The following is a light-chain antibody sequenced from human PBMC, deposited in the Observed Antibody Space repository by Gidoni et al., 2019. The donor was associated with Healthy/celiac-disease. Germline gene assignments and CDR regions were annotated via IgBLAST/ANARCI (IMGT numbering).Light chain of an antibody. CDR2: AAS. V-gene: IGKV1-39*01. CDR1: QSISSY. Sequence: DIQMTQSPSSLSASVGYRVTITCRASQSISSYLNWYQQKPGKAPKLLIYAASSLQSGVTSSVSGSGSGTDFTLTISSLQPEDFATYYCQQSYSTSEGFGQGTKLEIK. J-gene: IGKJ2*03. CDR3: QQSYSTSEG.